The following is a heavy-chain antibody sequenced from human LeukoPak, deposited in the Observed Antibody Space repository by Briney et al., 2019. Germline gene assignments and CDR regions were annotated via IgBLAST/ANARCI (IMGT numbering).Heavy chain of an antibody. J-gene: IGHJ6*03. D-gene: IGHD5-24*01. Sequence: PSQTLSLTCTVSGGSIGIDDYYWTWIRQPPGKGLEWIGYIYHRGTTYYNPSLESRVTISVDRPKNQFSLKLSSVTAADTAMFYCARVRDPYYYYMDVWGNGTTVTVSS. CDR3: ARVRDPYYYYMDV. CDR1: GGSIGIDDYY. CDR2: IYHRGTT. V-gene: IGHV4-30-2*01.